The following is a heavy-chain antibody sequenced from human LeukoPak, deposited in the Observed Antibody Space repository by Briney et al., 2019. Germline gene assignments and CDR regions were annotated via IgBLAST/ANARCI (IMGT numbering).Heavy chain of an antibody. CDR1: GFTFNTFW. V-gene: IGHV3-74*03. J-gene: IGHJ4*02. D-gene: IGHD2-15*01. Sequence: GGSLRLSCAASGFTFNTFWMHWVRQAPGKGLEWVSRIDSDGSGTSYADSVRGRFTVSRDNAKNTLYLQMNSLRGEDTALYYCARDKAIAATVFDYWGLGILVTVFS. CDR3: ARDKAIAATVFDY. CDR2: IDSDGSGT.